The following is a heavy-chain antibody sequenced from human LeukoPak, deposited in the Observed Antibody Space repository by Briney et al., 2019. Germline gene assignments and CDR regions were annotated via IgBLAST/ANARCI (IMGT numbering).Heavy chain of an antibody. J-gene: IGHJ6*03. CDR1: GFSFNTYS. V-gene: IGHV3-23*01. D-gene: IGHD3-3*01. Sequence: GGSLRLSCTTSGFSFNTYSMSWVRQAPGKGLEWVSAINDDTPYYTDSVKGRFTVSRDNAKNTLYLQMNSLRAEDTAVYYCARDASPTIFGYYYMDVWGKGTTVTVSS. CDR2: INDDTP. CDR3: ARDASPTIFGYYYMDV.